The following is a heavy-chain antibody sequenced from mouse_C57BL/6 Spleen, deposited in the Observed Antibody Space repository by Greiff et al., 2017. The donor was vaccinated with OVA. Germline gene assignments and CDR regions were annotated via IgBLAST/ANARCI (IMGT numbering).Heavy chain of an antibody. CDR2: IDPENGDT. D-gene: IGHD2-2*01. Sequence: EVKLVESGAELVRPGASVKLSCTASGFNIKDDYMHWVKQRPEQGLEWIGWIDPENGDTEYASKFQGKATITADTSSNTAYLQLSSLTSEDTAVYYCTSTMVTTAAMDYWGQGTSVTVSS. CDR3: TSTMVTTAAMDY. V-gene: IGHV14-4*01. J-gene: IGHJ4*01. CDR1: GFNIKDDY.